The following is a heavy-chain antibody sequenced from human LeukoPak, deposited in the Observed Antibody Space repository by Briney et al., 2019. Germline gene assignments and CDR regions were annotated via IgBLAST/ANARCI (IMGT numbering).Heavy chain of an antibody. D-gene: IGHD6-19*01. V-gene: IGHV4-39*07. CDR3: ARDIAVAGQGDY. J-gene: IGHJ4*02. Sequence: SETLSLTCTVSGGSISSYYWGWIRQPPGKGLEWIGSMYHGGSTYYNPSLKSRVTTSVDTSKNQFSLKLSSVTAADTAVYFCARDIAVAGQGDYWGQGTLVTVSS. CDR1: GGSISSYY. CDR2: MYHGGST.